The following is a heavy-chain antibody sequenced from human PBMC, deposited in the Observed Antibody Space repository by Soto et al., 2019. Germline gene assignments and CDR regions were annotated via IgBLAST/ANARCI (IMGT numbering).Heavy chain of an antibody. J-gene: IGHJ4*02. Sequence: LRLSCAASGFTFSSYGMHWVRQAPGKGLEWVAVISYDGSNKYYADSVKGRFTISRDNSKNTLYLQMNSLRAEDTAVYYCAKVGPRPHWGIRLGELSFWGQGTLVTVSS. D-gene: IGHD3-16*02. CDR2: ISYDGSNK. CDR3: AKVGPRPHWGIRLGELSF. V-gene: IGHV3-30*18. CDR1: GFTFSSYG.